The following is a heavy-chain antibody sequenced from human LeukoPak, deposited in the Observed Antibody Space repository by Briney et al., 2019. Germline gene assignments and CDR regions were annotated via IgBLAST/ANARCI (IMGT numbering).Heavy chain of an antibody. CDR3: ARARYYYDSSGFIHFDY. V-gene: IGHV3-53*01. CDR2: IYSGGST. CDR1: GFTVSSNY. J-gene: IGHJ4*02. D-gene: IGHD3-22*01. Sequence: GSLRLSCAAPGFTVSSNYMSWVRQAPGKGLEWVSVIYSGGSTYYADSVKGRFTISRDNSKNTLYLQMNSLRAEDTAVYYCARARYYYDSSGFIHFDYWGQGTLVTVSS.